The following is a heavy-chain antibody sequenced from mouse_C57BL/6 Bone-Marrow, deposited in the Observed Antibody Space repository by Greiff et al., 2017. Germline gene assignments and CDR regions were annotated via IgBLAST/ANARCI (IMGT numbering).Heavy chain of an antibody. CDR1: GYTFTDYE. CDR2: IDPETGGT. J-gene: IGHJ2*01. V-gene: IGHV1-15*01. D-gene: IGHD4-1*01. CDR3: TRGHWDEGDY. Sequence: VQRVESGAELVRPGASVTLSCKASGYTFTDYEMHWVKQTPVHGLEWIGAIDPETGGTAYHQKFKGKAILTADKSSSTAYMELRSLTSEDSAVYYCTRGHWDEGDYWGQGTTLTVSS.